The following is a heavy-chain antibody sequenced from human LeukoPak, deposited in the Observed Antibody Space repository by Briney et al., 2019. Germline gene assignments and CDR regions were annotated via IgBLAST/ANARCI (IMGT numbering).Heavy chain of an antibody. CDR3: ARDQYFDWVPFGP. CDR1: GYTFTGYY. Sequence: ASVKVSCKASGYTFTGYYMHWVRQAPGQGLEWMGWINPNSGGTNYAQKFQGRVTMTRDTSISTAYMEMSRLRSDDTAVYYCARDQYFDWVPFGPWGQRTLVTVSS. J-gene: IGHJ5*02. D-gene: IGHD3-9*01. V-gene: IGHV1-2*02. CDR2: INPNSGGT.